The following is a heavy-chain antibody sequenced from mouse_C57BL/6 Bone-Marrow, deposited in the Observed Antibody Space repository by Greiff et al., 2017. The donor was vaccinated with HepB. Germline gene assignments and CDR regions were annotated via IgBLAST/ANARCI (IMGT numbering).Heavy chain of an antibody. CDR1: GYTFTSYW. CDR3: ARSGLLRYRYFDV. D-gene: IGHD1-1*01. V-gene: IGHV1-72*01. Sequence: QVQLKQPGAELVKPGASVKLSCKASGYTFTSYWMHWVKQRPGRGLEWIGRIDPNSGGTKYNEKFKSKATLTVDKPSSTAYMQLSSLTSEGSAVYYCARSGLLRYRYFDVWGTGTTVTVSS. J-gene: IGHJ1*03. CDR2: IDPNSGGT.